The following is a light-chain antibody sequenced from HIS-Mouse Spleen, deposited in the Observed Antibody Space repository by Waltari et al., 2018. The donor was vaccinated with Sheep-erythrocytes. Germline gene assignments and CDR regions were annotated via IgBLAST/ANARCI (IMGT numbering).Light chain of an antibody. CDR2: DVS. CDR3: CSYAGSYNHV. CDR1: SSYVGCYNY. Sequence: QSALTQPRSVSGSPGQSVTISCTGTSSYVGCYNYVSWYQQHPGKAPKLMSYDVSKRPSGVPDRFSGSKSGNTASLTISGLQAEDEADYYCCSYAGSYNHVFATGTKVTVL. J-gene: IGLJ1*01. V-gene: IGLV2-11*01.